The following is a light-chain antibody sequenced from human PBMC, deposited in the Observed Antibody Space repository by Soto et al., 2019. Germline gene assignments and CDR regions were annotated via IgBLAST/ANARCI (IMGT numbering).Light chain of an antibody. V-gene: IGKV1-5*01. Sequence: DIQMTQSPSTLSASVGDRVTITCRASQSISNWLAWYQQKPGKAPNLLIYDASSLESGVPSRFSGSGSGTEFTLIISSLQPDDFATYYCQQSYSTPPTFGQGTRLEIK. CDR2: DAS. CDR1: QSISNW. CDR3: QQSYSTPPT. J-gene: IGKJ5*01.